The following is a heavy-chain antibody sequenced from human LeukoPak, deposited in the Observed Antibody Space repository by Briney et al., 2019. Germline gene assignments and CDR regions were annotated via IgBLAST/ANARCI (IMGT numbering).Heavy chain of an antibody. D-gene: IGHD3-16*01. J-gene: IGHJ4*01. CDR2: ISGSGGST. CDR1: GFTFSSYA. V-gene: IGHV3-23*01. CDR3: AKDPQFTFGELFDY. Sequence: GGSLRLSCAASGFTFSSYAMSWVRQAPGKGLEWVSAISGSGGSTYYADSVKGRFTISRDNSKNTLYLLMNSLRAEDTAVYYCAKDPQFTFGELFDYWGQGTLVTVSS.